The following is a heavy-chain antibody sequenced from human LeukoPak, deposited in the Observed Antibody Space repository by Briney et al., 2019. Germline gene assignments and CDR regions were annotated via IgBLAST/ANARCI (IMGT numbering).Heavy chain of an antibody. CDR3: ARIYYDILTGSNNWFDP. D-gene: IGHD3-9*01. V-gene: IGHV4-38-2*02. CDR2: IYHSGST. Sequence: SETLSLTCTVSGYSISSGYFWGWIRQPPGKGLEWIGSIYHSGSTSYNPSLKSRLTISVDTSKNQFSLKLNFVTAADTAVYYCARIYYDILTGSNNWFDPWGQGTLVTVSS. J-gene: IGHJ5*02. CDR1: GYSISSGYF.